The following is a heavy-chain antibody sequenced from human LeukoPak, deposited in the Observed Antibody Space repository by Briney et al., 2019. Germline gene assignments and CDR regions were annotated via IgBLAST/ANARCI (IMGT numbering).Heavy chain of an antibody. Sequence: GRSLRLSCAASGFTFSSYGMHWVRQAPGKGLEWVAVISYDGSNKYYAVSVKGRFTISRDNSKNTLYLQMNSLRAEDTAVYYCAKDHFGVAGTSWFDPWGQGTLVTVSS. D-gene: IGHD6-19*01. CDR2: ISYDGSNK. CDR1: GFTFSSYG. V-gene: IGHV3-30*18. CDR3: AKDHFGVAGTSWFDP. J-gene: IGHJ5*02.